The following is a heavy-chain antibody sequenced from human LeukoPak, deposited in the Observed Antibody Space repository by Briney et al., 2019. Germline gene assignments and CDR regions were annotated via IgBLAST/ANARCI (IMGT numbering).Heavy chain of an antibody. D-gene: IGHD2-2*01. CDR3: ARAHGRYCSSTSCRTDDAFDI. CDR2: IYSGGSK. V-gene: IGHV3-66*02. CDR1: GFTVSSNY. J-gene: IGHJ3*02. Sequence: GGSLRLSCAASGFTVSSNYMSWVRQAPGKGLEWVSVIYSGGSKYYSDSVKGRFFIFRDNSKNTLYLQMNSLRAEDTAVYYCARAHGRYCSSTSCRTDDAFDIWGQGTMVTVSS.